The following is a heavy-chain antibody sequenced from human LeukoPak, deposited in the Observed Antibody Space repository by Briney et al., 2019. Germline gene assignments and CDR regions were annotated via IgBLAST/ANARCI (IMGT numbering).Heavy chain of an antibody. J-gene: IGHJ4*02. V-gene: IGHV4-34*01. Sequence: PSETLSLTYAVYGGSFSGYYWSWIRQPPGKGLAWIGEINHSGSTNYNPSLKSRVTISVDTSKNQFSLKLSSVTAADTAVYYCARTAPDIVVVVAAPSPVFYFDYWGQGTLVTVSS. CDR2: INHSGST. D-gene: IGHD2-15*01. CDR3: ARTAPDIVVVVAAPSPVFYFDY. CDR1: GGSFSGYY.